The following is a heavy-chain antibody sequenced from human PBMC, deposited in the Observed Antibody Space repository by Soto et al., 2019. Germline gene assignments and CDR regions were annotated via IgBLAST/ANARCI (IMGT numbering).Heavy chain of an antibody. V-gene: IGHV4-4*02. Sequence: QVQLQESGPGLVKPSGTLSLTCAVSSGSISSSNWWSWVRQPPGKGLEWIGEIYHSGSTNYNPSLTSRVTISVDKSKNQFSLKLSSVTAADTAVYYCASTAVAEHPGDDDAFDIWGQGTMVTVSS. CDR1: SGSISSSNW. CDR2: IYHSGST. D-gene: IGHD6-19*01. J-gene: IGHJ3*02. CDR3: ASTAVAEHPGDDDAFDI.